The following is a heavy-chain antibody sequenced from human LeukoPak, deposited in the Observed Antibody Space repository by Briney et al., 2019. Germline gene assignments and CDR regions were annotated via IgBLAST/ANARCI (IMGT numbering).Heavy chain of an antibody. D-gene: IGHD1-14*01. V-gene: IGHV3-23*03. J-gene: IGHJ4*02. CDR2: LYSDGNT. CDR1: GFTFSSYA. CDR3: ARGVEPLAANTLAY. Sequence: TGGSLRLSCAASGFTFSSYAVSWVRQAPGKGLEWVSVLYSDGNTKYADSVQGRFTISRDNSKNTLYLEMNSLSPDDTAVYYCARGVEPLAANTLAYWGQGTLVTVSS.